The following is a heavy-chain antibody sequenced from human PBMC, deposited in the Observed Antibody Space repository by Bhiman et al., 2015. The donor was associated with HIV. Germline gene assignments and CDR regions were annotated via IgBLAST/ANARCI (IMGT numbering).Heavy chain of an antibody. V-gene: IGHV3-21*03. CDR1: GFTFSDYI. CDR3: ARSEGQKY. Sequence: EVQLVESRGGLVKPGGSLRLSCAASGFTFSDYIMNWVRQAPGKGLEWVSSISSTSTYIYYADSVKGRFTISRDNAKNSLFLQMNSLRAEDTALYYCARSEGQKYWGQGTLVTVSS. J-gene: IGHJ4*02. CDR2: ISSTSTYI.